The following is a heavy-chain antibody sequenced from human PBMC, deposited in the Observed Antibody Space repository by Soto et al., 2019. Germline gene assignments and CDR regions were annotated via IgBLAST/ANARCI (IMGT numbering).Heavy chain of an antibody. CDR3: ARGSNQDY. D-gene: IGHD2-8*01. CDR1: GFTFSPYW. V-gene: IGHV3-7*03. J-gene: IGHJ4*02. Sequence: EVQLVESGGDLVQPGGSLRLSCVASGFTFSPYWMSWVRQAPGRGLQWVATINNDGSEKYYADSVKGRFTISRDNARDSLYLQLTSLRAEDAAIYYCARGSNQDYWVQGTLVAVSS. CDR2: INNDGSEK.